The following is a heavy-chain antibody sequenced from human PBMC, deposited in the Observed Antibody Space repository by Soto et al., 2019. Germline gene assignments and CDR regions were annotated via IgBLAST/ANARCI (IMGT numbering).Heavy chain of an antibody. V-gene: IGHV5-10-1*01. D-gene: IGHD3-22*01. CDR1: GYSFTSYW. CDR2: IDPSDSYT. Sequence: GEALKISWKGSGYSFTSYWISWVLQIPGKGLEWMGRIDPSDSYTNYSPSFQGHVTISADKSISTAHLQWSSLKASDTAMYYCARGLNYDSSGYGYWGQGTLVTVSS. J-gene: IGHJ4*02. CDR3: ARGLNYDSSGYGY.